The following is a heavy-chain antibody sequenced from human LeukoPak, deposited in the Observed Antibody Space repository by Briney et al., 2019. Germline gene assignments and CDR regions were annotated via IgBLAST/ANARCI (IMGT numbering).Heavy chain of an antibody. Sequence: ASVKVSCKASGYTFTSYAMNWVRQAPGQGLEWMGWINTNTGNPTYAQGFTGRFVFSLDTSVSTAYLQISSLKAEDTAVYYCARDRQEESPYYYYGMDVWGQGTTVTVSS. CDR2: INTNTGNP. J-gene: IGHJ6*02. CDR1: GYTFTSYA. CDR3: ARDRQEESPYYYYGMDV. V-gene: IGHV7-4-1*02.